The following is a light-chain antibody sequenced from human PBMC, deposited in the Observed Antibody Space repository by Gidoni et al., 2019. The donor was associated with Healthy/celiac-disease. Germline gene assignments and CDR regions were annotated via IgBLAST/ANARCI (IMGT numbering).Light chain of an antibody. CDR2: WAP. CDR3: QQYYSTPLT. CDR1: QSVLYSHNNKNY. Sequence: DIVMTQSPDSLAVSLGERATINCKSSQSVLYSHNNKNYLAWYQQKPGQPPKLLIYWAPTRESGVPDRFSGSGSGTDFTLTISSLQAEDVAVYYCQQYYSTPLTFGGGTKVEIK. J-gene: IGKJ4*01. V-gene: IGKV4-1*01.